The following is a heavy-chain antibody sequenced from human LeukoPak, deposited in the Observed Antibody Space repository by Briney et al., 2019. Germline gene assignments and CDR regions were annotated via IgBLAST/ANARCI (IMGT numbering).Heavy chain of an antibody. V-gene: IGHV3-9*01. J-gene: IGHJ4*02. CDR1: GFTFDNYA. CDR2: IAWNSGNT. D-gene: IGHD3-10*01. Sequence: GGSLRLSCAASGFTFDNYAMHWVRQAPGEGLEWVSGIAWNSGNTGFADSVKGRFTISRDNAENSLYLQMNSLTPEDTAFYFFAKDMNSYGSGSSYDPWGPFDSWGQGTLVTVSS. CDR3: AKDMNSYGSGSSYDPWGPFDS.